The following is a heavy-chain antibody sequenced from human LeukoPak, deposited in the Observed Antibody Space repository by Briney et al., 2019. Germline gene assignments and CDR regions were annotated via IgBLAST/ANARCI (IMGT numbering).Heavy chain of an antibody. V-gene: IGHV1-46*01. CDR3: ARDPGYSSSWRTFDY. CDR1: GYIFTSYY. D-gene: IGHD6-13*01. Sequence: VASVKVSCKASGYIFTSYYMHWVRQAPGQGLEWMGIINPSGGSTSYAQKFQGRVTITTDESTSTAYMELSSLRSEDTAVYYCARDPGYSSSWRTFDYWGQGTLVTVSS. J-gene: IGHJ4*02. CDR2: INPSGGST.